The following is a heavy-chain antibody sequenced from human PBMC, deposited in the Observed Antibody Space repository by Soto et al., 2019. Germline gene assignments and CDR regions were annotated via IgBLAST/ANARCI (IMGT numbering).Heavy chain of an antibody. J-gene: IGHJ6*03. V-gene: IGHV1-8*01. Sequence: ASVKVSCKASGYTFTSYDINWVRQATGQGLEWMGWMNPNSGNTGYAQKFQGRVTMTRNTSISTAYMGLSSLGSEDPAVYYCARGHRRRLVATIGGPHYYYYMDVWGKGTTVTVSS. CDR3: ARGHRRRLVATIGGPHYYYYMDV. CDR2: MNPNSGNT. D-gene: IGHD5-12*01. CDR1: GYTFTSYD.